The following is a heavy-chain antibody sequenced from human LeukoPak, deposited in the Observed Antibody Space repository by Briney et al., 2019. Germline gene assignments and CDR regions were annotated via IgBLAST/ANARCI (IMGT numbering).Heavy chain of an antibody. V-gene: IGHV2-5*01. J-gene: IGHJ4*02. Sequence: SSPTLVHPPPPLTLTCTFSGFSLTTRGVGVGWIRQPPGKALEWLAFINGIDEKRYTPSLKSRLTITKDTSKNQVVLTMTVMDPVDTATYYCAHRRSDMATVSFDSWGQGTLVTVSS. CDR3: AHRRSDMATVSFDS. CDR1: GFSLTTRGVG. D-gene: IGHD5-24*01. CDR2: INGIDEK.